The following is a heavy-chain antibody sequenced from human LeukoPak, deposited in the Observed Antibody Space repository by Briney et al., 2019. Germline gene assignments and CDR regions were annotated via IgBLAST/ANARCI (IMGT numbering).Heavy chain of an antibody. CDR2: TYYRSKWYN. CDR1: GHSVSSNSDA. D-gene: IGHD3-10*01. J-gene: IGHJ4*02. CDR3: ARAGYYGSGRENDC. Sequence: SQTLSPTCAISGHSVSSNSDAWNWIRQSPSRGLEWLGRTYYRSKWYNDYAVSVKSRITINPDTSKNQFSLQLNSVTPEDTAVYYCARAGYYGSGRENDCWGQGILVTVSS. V-gene: IGHV6-1*01.